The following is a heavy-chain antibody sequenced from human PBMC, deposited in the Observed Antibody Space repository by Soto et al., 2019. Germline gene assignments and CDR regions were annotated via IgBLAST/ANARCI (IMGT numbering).Heavy chain of an antibody. CDR1: GFTFSSYA. Sequence: GGSLRLSCAASGFTFSSYAMSWVRQAPGKGLEWVSAISGSGGSTYYADSVKGRFTISRDNSKNTLYLQMNSLRAEDTAVYYCALYYDSSGYYYVWGQRTLVTVSS. CDR3: ALYYDSSGYYYV. V-gene: IGHV3-23*01. CDR2: ISGSGGST. D-gene: IGHD3-22*01. J-gene: IGHJ4*02.